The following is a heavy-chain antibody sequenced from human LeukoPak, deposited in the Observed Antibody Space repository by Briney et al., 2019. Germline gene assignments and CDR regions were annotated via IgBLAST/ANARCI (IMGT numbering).Heavy chain of an antibody. D-gene: IGHD3-22*01. V-gene: IGHV3-30*02. CDR1: GFTFSSYG. CDR2: IRYDGSNK. Sequence: GGSLRLSCAASGFTFSSYGMHWVRQAPGKGLEWVAFIRYDGSNKYYADSVKGRFTISRDNSKNTLYLQMNSLRAEDTAVYYCAKDFEPFKYYYDSSGYPAFDYWGQGTLVTVSS. CDR3: AKDFEPFKYYYDSSGYPAFDY. J-gene: IGHJ4*02.